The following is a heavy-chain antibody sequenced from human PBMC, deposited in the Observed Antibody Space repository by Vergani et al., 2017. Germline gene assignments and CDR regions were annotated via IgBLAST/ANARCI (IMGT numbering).Heavy chain of an antibody. D-gene: IGHD2-2*01. V-gene: IGHV4-34*01. CDR3: ARGRVKGIVVVPAWVGPAFDI. J-gene: IGHJ3*02. CDR1: GGSFSGYY. Sequence: QVQLQQWGAGLLKPSETLSLTCAVYGGSFSGYYWSWIRQPPGTGLEWIGEINHSGSTNYNPSLKSRVTISVDTSKNQFSLKLSSVTAADTAVYYCARGRVKGIVVVPAWVGPAFDIWGQGTMVTVSS. CDR2: INHSGST.